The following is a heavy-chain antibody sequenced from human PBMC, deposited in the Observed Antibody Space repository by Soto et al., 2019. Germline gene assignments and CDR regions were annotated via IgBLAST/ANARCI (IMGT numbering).Heavy chain of an antibody. CDR1: GGSISSYY. D-gene: IGHD3-10*01. CDR3: ARLYYYGSGTYDAFDI. Sequence: QVQLQESGPGLVKPSETLSLTCTVSGGSISSYYWSWIRQPPGKGLEWIGYIYYSGSTNYNPSLKSRVTISVDTSKNQFSLKLGSVTAADTAVYYCARLYYYGSGTYDAFDIWGQGTMVTVSS. V-gene: IGHV4-59*08. CDR2: IYYSGST. J-gene: IGHJ3*02.